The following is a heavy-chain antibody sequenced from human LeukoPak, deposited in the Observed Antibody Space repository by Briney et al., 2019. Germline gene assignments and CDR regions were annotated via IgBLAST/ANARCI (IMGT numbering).Heavy chain of an antibody. Sequence: PGGSLRLSCAASGFTFSSYAMNWVRQAPGKGLEWVASISGNGGSTYYADSVKGRFTISRDNSKNTLYLQMNSLRAEDTAVYYCARGGSYYYYYMDVWGKGTTVTVSS. J-gene: IGHJ6*03. CDR3: ARGGSYYYYYMDV. CDR2: ISGNGGST. D-gene: IGHD5-12*01. V-gene: IGHV3-23*01. CDR1: GFTFSSYA.